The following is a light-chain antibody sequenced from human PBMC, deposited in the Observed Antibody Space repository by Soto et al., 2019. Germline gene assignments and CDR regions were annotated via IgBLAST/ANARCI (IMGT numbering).Light chain of an antibody. J-gene: IGKJ1*01. CDR2: GSN. Sequence: AIQKTQSPSYLSAYVGDRVTITCPASQGVSDDLGWFQQRPGEAPKLLIFGSNGLQVGATPRFSGRSSGTEYTLTIASLQPEDFATYYCLPHFSSPWTVGQGTQVDIK. CDR3: LPHFSSPWT. CDR1: QGVSDD. V-gene: IGKV1-6*02.